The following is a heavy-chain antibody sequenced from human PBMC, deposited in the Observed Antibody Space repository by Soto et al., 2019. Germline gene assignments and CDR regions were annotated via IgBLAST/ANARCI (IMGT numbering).Heavy chain of an antibody. Sequence: TSETLSLTCAVYGGSFSGYYWSWIRQPPGKGLEWIGEINHSGSTNYNPSLKSRVTISVDTSKNQFSLKLSSVTAADTAVYYCARVTYYYGSGLGYWGQGTLVTVSS. CDR3: ARVTYYYGSGLGY. V-gene: IGHV4-34*01. D-gene: IGHD3-10*01. J-gene: IGHJ4*02. CDR2: INHSGST. CDR1: GGSFSGYY.